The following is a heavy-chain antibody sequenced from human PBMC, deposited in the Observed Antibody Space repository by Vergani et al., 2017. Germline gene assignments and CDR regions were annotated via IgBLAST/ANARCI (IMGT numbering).Heavy chain of an antibody. Sequence: QVQLQESGPGLVKPSETLSLTCTVSGGSISSYYWSWIRQPPGKGLEWIGYIYYSGSTNYNPSLKSRVTISVDTSKNQFSLKLSSVTAADTAVYYCARTEPDYSKGFGYWGQGTLVTVSS. CDR2: IYYSGST. V-gene: IGHV4-59*01. CDR1: GGSISSYY. CDR3: ARTEPDYSKGFGY. J-gene: IGHJ4*02. D-gene: IGHD4-11*01.